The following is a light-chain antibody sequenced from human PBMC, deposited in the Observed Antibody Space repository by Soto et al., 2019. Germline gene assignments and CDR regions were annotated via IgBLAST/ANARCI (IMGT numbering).Light chain of an antibody. V-gene: IGLV2-14*01. CDR1: RSDVGGFEY. Sequence: QSVLSQPASVSGSPGQSITISCTGTRSDVGGFEYVSWYQHQPGKAPKLIIYDVTKRPSGVSNRFSGSKSGNTASLTISGIQAEDEGDYYCGASTRSSTAGFRTGTKV. CDR2: DVT. J-gene: IGLJ1*01. CDR3: GASTRSSTAG.